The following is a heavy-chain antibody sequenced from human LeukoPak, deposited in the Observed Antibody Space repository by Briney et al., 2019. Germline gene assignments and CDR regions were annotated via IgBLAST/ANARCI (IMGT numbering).Heavy chain of an antibody. J-gene: IGHJ4*02. V-gene: IGHV4-39*01. Sequence: PSETLSLTCTVPGGSISSSSYYWGWIRQPPGKGLEWIGSIYYSGGTYYNPSLKSRVTISVDTSKNQFSLKLSSVTAADTAVYYCARRGFGEFFDYWGQGTLVTVSS. CDR2: IYYSGGT. CDR3: ARRGFGEFFDY. D-gene: IGHD3-10*01. CDR1: GGSISSSSYY.